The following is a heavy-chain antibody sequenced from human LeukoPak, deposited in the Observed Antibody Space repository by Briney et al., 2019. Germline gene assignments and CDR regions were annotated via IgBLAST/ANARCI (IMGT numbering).Heavy chain of an antibody. CDR2: INPSSGST. V-gene: IGHV1-2*02. CDR1: GYTFIGYY. Sequence: ASVKVSCKASGYTFIGYYMHWVRQAPGQGLEWMGWINPSSGSTNYAQKVQGRVTMTRDTSISTAYMELSRLISDDTAVYYCARDYDSSGYQPPDYWGQGTLVTVSS. J-gene: IGHJ4*02. CDR3: ARDYDSSGYQPPDY. D-gene: IGHD3-22*01.